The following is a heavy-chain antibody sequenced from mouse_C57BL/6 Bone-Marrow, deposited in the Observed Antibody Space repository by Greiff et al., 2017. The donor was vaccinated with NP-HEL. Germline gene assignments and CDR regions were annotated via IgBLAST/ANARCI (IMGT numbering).Heavy chain of an antibody. CDR2: IYPGDGDT. Sequence: QVQLKQSGPELVKPGASVKISCKASGYAFSSSWMNWVKQRPGKGLEWIGRIYPGDGDTNYNGKFKGKATLTADKSSSTAYMQLSRLTSEDSAVYFCARNDYPAYWGQGTLVTVSA. CDR3: ARNDYPAY. D-gene: IGHD1-1*02. J-gene: IGHJ3*01. V-gene: IGHV1-82*01. CDR1: GYAFSSSW.